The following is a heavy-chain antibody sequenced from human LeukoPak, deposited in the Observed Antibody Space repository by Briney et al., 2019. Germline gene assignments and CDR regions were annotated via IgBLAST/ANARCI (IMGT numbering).Heavy chain of an antibody. J-gene: IGHJ4*02. CDR3: ARQRRDGYKANDY. CDR2: INHSGST. D-gene: IGHD5-24*01. Sequence: SETLSLTCTVSGYSISSGYYWGWIRQPPGKGLEWIGEINHSGSTNYNPSLKSRVTISVDTSKNQFSLKLSSVTAADTAVCYCARQRRDGYKANDYWGQGTLVTVSS. CDR1: GYSISSGYY. V-gene: IGHV4-38-2*02.